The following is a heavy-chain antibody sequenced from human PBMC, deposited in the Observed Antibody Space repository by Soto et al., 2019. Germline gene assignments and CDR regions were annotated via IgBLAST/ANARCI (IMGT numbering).Heavy chain of an antibody. Sequence: QVQLVQSGAEVKKPGASVKISCKASGYTFTSYGISWVRQAPGQGLEWMGWISAYNGNTNYAQKLQGRVTMTTDTSTSTAYMELRSLRSDDTAVYYCARDTQLRFLEWLSFDYWGQGTLVTVSS. D-gene: IGHD3-3*01. CDR1: GYTFTSYG. J-gene: IGHJ4*02. CDR3: ARDTQLRFLEWLSFDY. V-gene: IGHV1-18*01. CDR2: ISAYNGNT.